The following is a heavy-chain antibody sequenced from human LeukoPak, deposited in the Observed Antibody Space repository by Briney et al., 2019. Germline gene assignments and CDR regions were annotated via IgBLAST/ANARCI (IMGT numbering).Heavy chain of an antibody. CDR3: ARDSGSGWFFDY. CDR1: GFIFSSYA. CDR2: ISYDGSKK. V-gene: IGHV3-30-3*01. Sequence: GRSLRLSCAASGFIFSSYAMHWVRQAPGKGLEWVAVISYDGSKKFYGDSVKGRFTISRDNSNNTLYLQMNSLRAGDTALYYCARDSGSGWFFDYWGQGTLVTVSS. J-gene: IGHJ4*02. D-gene: IGHD6-19*01.